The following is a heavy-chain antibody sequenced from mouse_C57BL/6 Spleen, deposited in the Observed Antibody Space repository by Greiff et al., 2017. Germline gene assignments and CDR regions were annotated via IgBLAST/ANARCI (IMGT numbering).Heavy chain of an antibody. CDR1: GYAFTNYL. Sequence: QVQLQQSGAELVRPGTSVKVSCKASGYAFTNYLIEWVKQRPGQGLEWIGVINPGSGGTNYNEKFKGKATLTADKSSSTAYMQLSSLTSEDSAVYFCARSDDGLDYWGQGTTLTVSS. D-gene: IGHD2-3*01. V-gene: IGHV1-54*01. CDR3: ARSDDGLDY. CDR2: INPGSGGT. J-gene: IGHJ2*01.